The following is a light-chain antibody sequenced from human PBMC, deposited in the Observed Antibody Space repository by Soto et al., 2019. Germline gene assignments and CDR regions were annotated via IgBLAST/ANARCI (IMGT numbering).Light chain of an antibody. V-gene: IGLV2-14*01. J-gene: IGLJ1*01. CDR1: SSDFGNYNY. Sequence: QSALTQSASVSGSPGQSITISCTGTSSDFGNYNYVSWYQQHPGEVPKLIIFNVNNRPSGVSNRFSGSKSGNTASLTISGLQAEDEADYYCSSYTSSSTLYVFGTGTKVTVL. CDR2: NVN. CDR3: SSYTSSSTLYV.